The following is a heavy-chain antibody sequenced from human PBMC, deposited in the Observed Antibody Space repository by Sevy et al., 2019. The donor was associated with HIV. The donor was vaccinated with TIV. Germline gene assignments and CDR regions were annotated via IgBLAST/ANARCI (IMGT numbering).Heavy chain of an antibody. CDR3: ARSGPGSITIFGVVIITPYYFDY. CDR2: MNPNSGNT. CDR1: GYTFTSYD. D-gene: IGHD3-3*01. J-gene: IGHJ4*02. Sequence: ASLKVSCKASGYTFTSYDINWVRQATGQGLEWMGWMNPNSGNTGYAQKFQGRVTMTRNTSISTAYMELSSLRSEDTAVYYCARSGPGSITIFGVVIITPYYFDYWGQGTLVTVSS. V-gene: IGHV1-8*01.